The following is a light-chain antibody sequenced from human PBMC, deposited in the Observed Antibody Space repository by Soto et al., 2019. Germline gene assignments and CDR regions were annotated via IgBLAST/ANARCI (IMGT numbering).Light chain of an antibody. J-gene: IGKJ5*01. V-gene: IGKV1-9*01. CDR2: AAS. Sequence: DIQLTQSPSFLSASVGDRVTITCRARQCLRSDLAWYQQKPGKDPKLRIYAASTLQSRVPSRFSGSGSGTEFTLTISSLKHEDFATYYCQQLNSYPITFGQGTRLEIK. CDR3: QQLNSYPIT. CDR1: QCLRSD.